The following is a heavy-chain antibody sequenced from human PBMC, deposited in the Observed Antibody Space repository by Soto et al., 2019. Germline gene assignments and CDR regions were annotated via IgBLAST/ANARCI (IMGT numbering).Heavy chain of an antibody. CDR2: IRSKAYGGTT. D-gene: IGHD3-3*01. Sequence: GGSLRLSCTASGFTFGDYAMSWFRQAPGKGLEWVGFIRSKAYGGTTEYAASVKGRFTISRDDSKSIAYLQMNSLRAEDTAVYYCARDKRDLRFLEWSYYFDYWGQGTLVTVSS. V-gene: IGHV3-49*03. CDR1: GFTFGDYA. CDR3: ARDKRDLRFLEWSYYFDY. J-gene: IGHJ4*02.